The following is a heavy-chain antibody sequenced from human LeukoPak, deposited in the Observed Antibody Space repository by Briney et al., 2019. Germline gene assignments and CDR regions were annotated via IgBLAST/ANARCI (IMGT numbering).Heavy chain of an antibody. J-gene: IGHJ4*02. Sequence: GGSLRLSCAASGFTFSNYWMSWVRQAPGKGLEWVANIKQDGSEKYYVGSVKGRFTISRDNAKNSLYLQMNSLRAEDAAVYYCARRYFDRYYFDYWGQGTLVTVSS. CDR3: ARRYFDRYYFDY. V-gene: IGHV3-7*03. CDR1: GFTFSNYW. D-gene: IGHD3-9*01. CDR2: IKQDGSEK.